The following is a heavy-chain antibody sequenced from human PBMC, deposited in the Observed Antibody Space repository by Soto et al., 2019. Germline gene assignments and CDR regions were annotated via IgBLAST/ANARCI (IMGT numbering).Heavy chain of an antibody. V-gene: IGHV3-9*01. CDR3: AKDKYYDSSGYSIFDY. D-gene: IGHD3-22*01. CDR1: GFIFDDYA. CDR2: ISWNSGSI. J-gene: IGHJ4*02. Sequence: PGGSLRLSCAASGFIFDDYAMHWVRQAPGKGLEWVSGISWNSGSIGYADSVKGRFTISRDNAKNSLYLQMNSLRAEDTALYYCAKDKYYDSSGYSIFDYWGQGTLVTVS.